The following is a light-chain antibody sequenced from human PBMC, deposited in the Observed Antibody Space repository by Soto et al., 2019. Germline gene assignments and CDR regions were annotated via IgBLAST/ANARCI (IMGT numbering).Light chain of an antibody. J-gene: IGKJ1*01. V-gene: IGKV1-5*01. CDR2: DAS. CDR3: QQYGSYPRT. CDR1: QSVSGW. Sequence: DIQMTQSPSTLSASVGDTVTVTCRASQSVSGWLAWYQQKPGEAPKVLIYDASTLESGVPSRFSGSGSGTEFTLTISSLQPADFATYYCQQYGSYPRTFGQGTKVDIK.